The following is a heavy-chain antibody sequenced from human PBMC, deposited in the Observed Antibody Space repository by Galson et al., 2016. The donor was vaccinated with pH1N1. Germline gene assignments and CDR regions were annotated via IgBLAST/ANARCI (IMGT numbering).Heavy chain of an antibody. J-gene: IGHJ4*02. V-gene: IGHV1-18*01. D-gene: IGHD7-27*01. Sequence: SVKVSCKASGLTFTTYGVSWVRQAPGQGLEWMGWISGNTGNSHYAQKVKGRVTVTIDTSTSTAYLEVRGLPSDDTAVYYCARKGTGWPLDYWGQGTPVTVSS. CDR2: ISGNTGNS. CDR1: GLTFTTYG. CDR3: ARKGTGWPLDY.